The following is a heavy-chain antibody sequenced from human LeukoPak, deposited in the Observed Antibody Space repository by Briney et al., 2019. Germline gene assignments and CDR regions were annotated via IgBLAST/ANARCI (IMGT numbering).Heavy chain of an antibody. CDR3: ARVTVVTPRGGASFDY. CDR1: GFTFSSYG. D-gene: IGHD4-23*01. V-gene: IGHV3-21*01. Sequence: GGSLRLSCAASGFTFSSYGMHWVRQAPGKGLEWVSSISSSSSYIYYADSVKGRFTISRDNAKNSLYLQMNSLRAEDTAVYYCARVTVVTPRGGASFDYWGQGTLVTVSS. CDR2: ISSSSSYI. J-gene: IGHJ4*02.